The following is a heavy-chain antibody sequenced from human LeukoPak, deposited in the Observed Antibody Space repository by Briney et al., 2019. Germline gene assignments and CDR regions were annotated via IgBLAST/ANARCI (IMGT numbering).Heavy chain of an antibody. CDR3: AKVIGSGWRPGYYFDY. CDR1: GFTFSSYA. J-gene: IGHJ4*02. CDR2: ISGSGGST. V-gene: IGHV3-23*01. D-gene: IGHD6-19*01. Sequence: PGGSLRLSCAASGFTFSSYAMSWVRQAPGKGLEWVSAISGSGGSTYYADSVKGRFTISRDNSKNTLYLQMNSLRAEDTAVYYCAKVIGSGWRPGYYFDYWGQGTLVTVSS.